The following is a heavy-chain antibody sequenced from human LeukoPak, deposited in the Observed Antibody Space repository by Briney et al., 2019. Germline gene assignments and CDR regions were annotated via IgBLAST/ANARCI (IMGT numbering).Heavy chain of an antibody. CDR3: ATDFYDST. CDR1: GFTFSNAW. V-gene: IGHV3-15*07. D-gene: IGHD3-22*01. CDR2: IRSNSDGGTI. J-gene: IGHJ5*02. Sequence: GGPLRLSCATSGFTFSNAWMNWVRQAPGKGLEWVGRIRSNSDGGTIDYAAPVKGRFTLSRDDSKTTLYLQMNSLQTEDTAVYYCATDFYDSTWGQGTLVTVSS.